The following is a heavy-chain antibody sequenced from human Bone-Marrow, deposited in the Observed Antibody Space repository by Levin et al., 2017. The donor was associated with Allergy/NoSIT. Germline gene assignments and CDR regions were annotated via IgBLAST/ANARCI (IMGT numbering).Heavy chain of an antibody. CDR3: VRERTGTGRAFDI. D-gene: IGHD1-1*01. CDR1: GFTFSRYD. V-gene: IGHV3-13*01. CDR2: IGTSDDT. Sequence: QSGGSLRLSCAASGFTFSRYDMHWVRQVTGKGLEWVSAIGTSDDTYYPGSVEGRFAISREDAKNSVYLQMNSLRAGDTAMYFCVRERTGTGRAFDIWGQGTMVTVSS. J-gene: IGHJ3*02.